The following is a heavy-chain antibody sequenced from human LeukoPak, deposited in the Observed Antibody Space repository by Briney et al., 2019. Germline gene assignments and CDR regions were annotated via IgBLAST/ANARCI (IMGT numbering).Heavy chain of an antibody. CDR2: IYYSGTT. CDR3: ARGIVGALFDY. V-gene: IGHV4-39*01. Sequence: SETLSLTCTVSGGSIRNSNYYWGWIRQPPGKGLEWIGSIYYSGTTYYNPSLKSRITISVHTSKNQFSLKLSSVTAADTAVYYCARGIVGALFDYWGQGTLVTVSS. J-gene: IGHJ4*02. D-gene: IGHD1-26*01. CDR1: GGSIRNSNYY.